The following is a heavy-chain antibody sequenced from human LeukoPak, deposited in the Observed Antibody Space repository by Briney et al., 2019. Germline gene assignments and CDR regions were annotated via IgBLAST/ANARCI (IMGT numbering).Heavy chain of an antibody. Sequence: PSETLSLTCTVSGGSISSYYWTWIRQPPGKGLEWIGYIHYSGSSRSHPSLNSRVTISVDTSKSQFSLKLSSVTAADTAVYYCARGRRTAVVTDFDYWGQGTLVT. CDR2: IHYSGSS. CDR1: GGSISSYY. CDR3: ARGRRTAVVTDFDY. D-gene: IGHD2-21*02. J-gene: IGHJ4*02. V-gene: IGHV4-59*01.